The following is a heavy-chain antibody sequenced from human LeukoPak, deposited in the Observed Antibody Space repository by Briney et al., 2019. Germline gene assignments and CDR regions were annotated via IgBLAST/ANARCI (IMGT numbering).Heavy chain of an antibody. Sequence: PGGSLRLSCAASGFTFNNYAMNWVRQAPGKGLEWVSTISNGGGSTSYADSVKGRFTISRDNSKNTLYLQMSSLRAEDTAVYYCAKVMYTSSSYYYYAMDVWGQGTTVTVSS. CDR3: AKVMYTSSSYYYYAMDV. V-gene: IGHV3-23*01. J-gene: IGHJ6*02. CDR2: ISNGGGST. CDR1: GFTFNNYA. D-gene: IGHD6-6*01.